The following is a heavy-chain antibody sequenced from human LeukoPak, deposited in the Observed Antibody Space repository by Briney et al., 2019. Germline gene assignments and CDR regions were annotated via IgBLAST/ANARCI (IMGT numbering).Heavy chain of an antibody. Sequence: GGTLRLSCAASGSTFSSYGMSWVRQAPGKGLEWVSAISGSGGSTYYADSVKGRFTISRDNSKNTLYLQMNSLRAEDTAVYYCAKDTYAYCGGDCYSAMDYWGQGTLVTVSS. D-gene: IGHD2-21*02. CDR3: AKDTYAYCGGDCYSAMDY. J-gene: IGHJ4*02. CDR2: ISGSGGST. CDR1: GSTFSSYG. V-gene: IGHV3-23*01.